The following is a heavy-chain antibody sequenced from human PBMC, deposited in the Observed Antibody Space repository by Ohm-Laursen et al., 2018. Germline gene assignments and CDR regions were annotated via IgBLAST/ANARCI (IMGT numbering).Heavy chain of an antibody. J-gene: IGHJ6*02. Sequence: SLRLSCSASGFTFSRYSMNWVRQAPGKGLEWVSSISSSSSYIYYADSVKGRFTISRDNAKNSLYLQMNSLRAEDTAVYYCARDIPPSIAVAGEYYYYYGMDVWGQGTTVTVSS. D-gene: IGHD6-19*01. CDR1: GFTFSRYS. V-gene: IGHV3-21*01. CDR3: ARDIPPSIAVAGEYYYYYGMDV. CDR2: ISSSSSYI.